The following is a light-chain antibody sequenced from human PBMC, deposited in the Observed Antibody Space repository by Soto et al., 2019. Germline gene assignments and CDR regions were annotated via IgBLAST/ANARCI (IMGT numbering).Light chain of an antibody. CDR3: QQRSNWPPT. J-gene: IGKJ5*01. CDR2: DAS. CDR1: QSVSSY. V-gene: IGKV3-11*01. Sequence: EIVLTQSPATLSLSPGERATLSCRASQSVSSYLAWYQQKPGQAPRLLPYDASNRATGIPARFSGSGSGTDFTLTISSLEPEDFAVYYCQQRSNWPPTFGQGTRLEIK.